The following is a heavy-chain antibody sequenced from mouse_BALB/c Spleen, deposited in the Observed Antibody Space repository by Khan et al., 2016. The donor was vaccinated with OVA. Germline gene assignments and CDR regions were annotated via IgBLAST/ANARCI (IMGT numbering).Heavy chain of an antibody. Sequence: EVQLQESGPGLVKPSQSLSLTCTVTGYSITSDYAWNWIRQFPGNKLEWMGYISYSGSTSYNPSLKSRISITRDTPKNQFFLQLNSGTTKDTATYSCARSVTITTVVATDFDYWGQGTTLTVSS. D-gene: IGHD1-1*01. CDR3: ARSVTITTVVATDFDY. CDR2: ISYSGST. J-gene: IGHJ2*01. CDR1: GYSITSDYA. V-gene: IGHV3-2*02.